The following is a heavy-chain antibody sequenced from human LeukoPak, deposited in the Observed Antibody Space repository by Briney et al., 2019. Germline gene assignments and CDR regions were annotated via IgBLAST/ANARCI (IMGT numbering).Heavy chain of an antibody. CDR1: GGSISSYY. CDR2: IYYSGST. J-gene: IGHJ4*02. Sequence: SETLSLTCTVSGGSISSYYWSWIRQPPGKGLEWIGYIYYSGSTNYNPSLKSRVTISVDTSKNQFSLRLTSVTAADTAVYYCVRTNPWDLTYYFDYWGQGTLVTVSS. V-gene: IGHV4-59*01. D-gene: IGHD1-14*01. CDR3: VRTNPWDLTYYFDY.